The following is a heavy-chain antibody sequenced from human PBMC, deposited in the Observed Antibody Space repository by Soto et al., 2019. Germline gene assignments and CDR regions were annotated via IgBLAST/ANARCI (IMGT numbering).Heavy chain of an antibody. J-gene: IGHJ4*02. Sequence: SGPTLVNPTQTLTLTCSFSGFSLSTSGVSVGWIRQPPGRALEWLALIFWDDDKRYSPSLKSRLTITKDTSTNQVVLTMTNMDPVDTATYYCAHISDPGYFDHWGQGTLVTVSS. CDR2: IFWDDDK. V-gene: IGHV2-5*02. CDR3: AHISDPGYFDH. CDR1: GFSLSTSGVS.